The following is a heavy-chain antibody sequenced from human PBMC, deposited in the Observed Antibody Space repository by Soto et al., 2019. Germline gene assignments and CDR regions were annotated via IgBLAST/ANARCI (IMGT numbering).Heavy chain of an antibody. J-gene: IGHJ6*02. CDR1: GSPFSSYD. V-gene: IGHV1-8*01. D-gene: IGHD6-13*01. Sequence: ASVEVSCKASGSPFSSYDINWVRQATGQGLERMGWMNPNSGNIGYAQKFQGRVTMTRNTSISTAYMELSSLRSEDTAVYYCARRGVAGAGTYYYGMDVWGQGSTVTVSS. CDR3: ARRGVAGAGTYYYGMDV. CDR2: MNPNSGNI.